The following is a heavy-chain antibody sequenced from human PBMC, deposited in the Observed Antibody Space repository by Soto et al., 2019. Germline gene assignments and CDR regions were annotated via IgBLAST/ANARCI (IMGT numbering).Heavy chain of an antibody. V-gene: IGHV3-11*01. CDR1: GFSFTDYY. J-gene: IGHJ5*02. CDR3: ARESSSTSANWFDP. CDR2: IGTTGTI. D-gene: IGHD2-2*01. Sequence: QVQLVESGGGLVKPGGSLRLSCEVSGFSFTDYYMSWIRQAPGKGLEWISYIGTTGTIYHADSVRGRFAISRDIAKNSLYLQMNNLRADDTAVYYCARESSSTSANWFDPWGQGTRVTVSS.